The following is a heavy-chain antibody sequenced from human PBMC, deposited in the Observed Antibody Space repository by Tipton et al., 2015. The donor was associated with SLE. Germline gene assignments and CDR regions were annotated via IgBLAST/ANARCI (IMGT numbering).Heavy chain of an antibody. CDR2: INPSGGST. J-gene: IGHJ6*02. D-gene: IGHD6-19*01. CDR1: AYMFTSYY. Sequence: QLVQSGAEVKKAGASVKVSCEASAYMFTSYYMHWVRQAPGQGLEWMGIINPSGGSTSYAQKFQGRVTMTRDTSTSTVYMELSSLRSEDTALYSWARAGAVASIYYYGMDVWGQGTTVTVPS. CDR3: ARAGAVASIYYYGMDV. V-gene: IGHV1-46*01.